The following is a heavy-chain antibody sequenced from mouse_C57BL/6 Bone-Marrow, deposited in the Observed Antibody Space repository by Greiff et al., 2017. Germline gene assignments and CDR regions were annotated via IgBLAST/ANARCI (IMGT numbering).Heavy chain of an antibody. CDR1: GYSFTGYY. CDR2: INPSTGGT. D-gene: IGHD2-1*01. V-gene: IGHV1-42*01. CDR3: ARRGDYGNYDWYVDV. J-gene: IGHJ1*03. Sequence: VQLQQSGPELVKPGASVKISCKASGYSFTGYYMNWVKQSPEKSLEWIGEINPSTGGTTYNQKFKAKATLTVDKSSSTAYMQLKSLTSEDSAVYYCARRGDYGNYDWYVDVWGTGTTVTVSS.